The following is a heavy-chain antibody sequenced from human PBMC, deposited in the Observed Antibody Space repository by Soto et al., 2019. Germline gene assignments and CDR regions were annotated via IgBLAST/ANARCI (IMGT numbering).Heavy chain of an antibody. D-gene: IGHD3-10*01. Sequence: PGGSMRHSCAASGFTFSSYWMHWVRKAPGKGLVWVSRINSDGTITTYADSVKGRFTISRDNAKNTLYLQMNSLRAEDTAVYYCARVVWVGELLSTWFDPWGQGTLVTVSS. CDR1: GFTFSSYW. V-gene: IGHV3-74*01. CDR3: ARVVWVGELLSTWFDP. CDR2: INSDGTIT. J-gene: IGHJ5*02.